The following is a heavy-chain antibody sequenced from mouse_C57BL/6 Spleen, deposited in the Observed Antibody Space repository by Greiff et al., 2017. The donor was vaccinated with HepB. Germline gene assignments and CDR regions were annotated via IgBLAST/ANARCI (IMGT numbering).Heavy chain of an antibody. CDR2: ISYSGST. J-gene: IGHJ3*01. CDR1: GYSITSGYD. Sequence: EVQLQQSGPGMVTPSQSLSLTCTVTGYSITSGYDWHWIRHFPGNKLEWMGYISYSGSTNYNPSLKSRISITHDTSKNHFFLKLNSVTTEDTATYYCARSYDYFFAYWGQGTLVTVSA. V-gene: IGHV3-1*01. D-gene: IGHD2-4*01. CDR3: ARSYDYFFAY.